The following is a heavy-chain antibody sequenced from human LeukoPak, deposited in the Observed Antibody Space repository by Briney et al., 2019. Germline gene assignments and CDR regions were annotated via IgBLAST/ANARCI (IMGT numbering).Heavy chain of an antibody. Sequence: GGSLRLSCAASGFTFSSYAMIWVRQAPGKGLEWVSAISGSGDSAYYADSVKGRFTISRDNSKNTLYLQMDGLGAENTAVYYCAKFSGSYYYYYAMDVWGQGTTVTVSS. D-gene: IGHD1-26*01. CDR2: ISGSGDSA. CDR1: GFTFSSYA. CDR3: AKFSGSYYYYYAMDV. J-gene: IGHJ6*02. V-gene: IGHV3-23*01.